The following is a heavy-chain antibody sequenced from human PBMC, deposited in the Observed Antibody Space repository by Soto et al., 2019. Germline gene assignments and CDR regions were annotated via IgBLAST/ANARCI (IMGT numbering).Heavy chain of an antibody. V-gene: IGHV3-21*01. CDR2: ISSSSSYI. CDR3: ARVPQGSGWYNGKYNWFDP. J-gene: IGHJ5*02. Sequence: PGGSLRLSCAASGFTFSSYSMNWVRQAPGKGLEWVSSISSSSSYIYYADSVKGRFTISRDNAKNSLYLQMNSLRAEDTAVYYCARVPQGSGWYNGKYNWFDPWGQGTLVTVSS. D-gene: IGHD6-19*01. CDR1: GFTFSSYS.